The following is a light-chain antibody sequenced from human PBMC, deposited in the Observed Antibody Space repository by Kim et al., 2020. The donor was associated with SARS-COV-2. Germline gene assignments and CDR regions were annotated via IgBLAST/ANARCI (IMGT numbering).Light chain of an antibody. Sequence: IQLTQSPSSLSASVGDRVTITCRASQGISSYLAWYQQKPGKAPKLLIYAASTLQSGVPSRFSGSGSGTDFTLTINSLQPEDFATYYCQQLNSDPWTFGQGTKVDIK. CDR2: AAS. J-gene: IGKJ1*01. V-gene: IGKV1-9*01. CDR3: QQLNSDPWT. CDR1: QGISSY.